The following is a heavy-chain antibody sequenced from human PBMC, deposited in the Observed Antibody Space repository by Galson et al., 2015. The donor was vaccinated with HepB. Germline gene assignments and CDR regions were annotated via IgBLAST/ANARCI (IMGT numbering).Heavy chain of an antibody. CDR1: GFTFSGSA. V-gene: IGHV3-73*01. CDR3: TRHLDIVVVPAAEYCYGMDV. CDR2: IRSKANSYAT. Sequence: SLRLSCAASGFTFSGSAMHWVRQASGKGLEWVGRIRSKANSYATAYAASVKGRFTISRDDSKNTAYLQMNSLKTEDTAVYYCTRHLDIVVVPAAEYCYGMDVWGQGTTVTVSS. D-gene: IGHD2-2*03. J-gene: IGHJ6*02.